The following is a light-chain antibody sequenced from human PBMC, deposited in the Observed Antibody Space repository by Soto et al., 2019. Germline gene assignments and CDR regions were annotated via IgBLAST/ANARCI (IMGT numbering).Light chain of an antibody. CDR3: SSYAGSNNLV. Sequence: QSVLTQPASVSGSPGQSITISCTGTSSDVGNYIYVFWFQQHPGKAPKLIISEVSNRPSGVSSRFSGSKSGNTASLTISGLQAEDEADYYCSSYAGSNNLVFGTGTKVTVL. CDR1: SSDVGNYIY. J-gene: IGLJ1*01. V-gene: IGLV2-14*01. CDR2: EVS.